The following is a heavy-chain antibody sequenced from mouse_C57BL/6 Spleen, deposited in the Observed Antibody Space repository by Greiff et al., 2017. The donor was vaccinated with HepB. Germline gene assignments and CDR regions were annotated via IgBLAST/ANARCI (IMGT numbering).Heavy chain of an antibody. CDR2: ISDGGSYT. CDR1: GFTFSSYA. Sequence: EVQLVESGGGLVKPGGSLKLSCAASGFTFSSYAMSWVRQTPEKRLEWVATISDGGSYTYYPDNVKGRFTISRDNAKNNLYLQMSHLKSEDTAMYYCARGSTMIIRGYFDVWGTGTTVTVSS. V-gene: IGHV5-4*01. D-gene: IGHD2-4*01. J-gene: IGHJ1*03. CDR3: ARGSTMIIRGYFDV.